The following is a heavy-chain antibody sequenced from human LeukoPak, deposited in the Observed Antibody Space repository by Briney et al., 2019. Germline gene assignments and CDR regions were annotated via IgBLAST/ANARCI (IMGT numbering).Heavy chain of an antibody. CDR1: GYSMSSTFS. CDR2: IYNSGST. CDR3: ARDRDLRWFYY. D-gene: IGHD2-21*01. V-gene: IGHV4-38-2*02. J-gene: IGHJ4*02. Sequence: KPSETLSLTCTVSGYSMSSTFSWGWIRQPPGKGLEWIGSIYNSGSTYCNPSLKSRVTMSVDTSKNQFSLKLNSVTAADTAVYYCARDRDLRWFYYWGQGTLVTVSS.